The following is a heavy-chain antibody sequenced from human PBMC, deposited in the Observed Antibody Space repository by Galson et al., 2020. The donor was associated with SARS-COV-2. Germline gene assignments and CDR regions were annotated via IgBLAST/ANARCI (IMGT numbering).Heavy chain of an antibody. J-gene: IGHJ4*02. Sequence: TGYYVHWVRQAPGQGLEWVGWINPKNGGTHFAQKFRDRVTLTRDTSINTAYMELGGLKSDDTAVYYCASASSHYDFWSGYSNSWGQGTLVTVSS. CDR2: INPKNGGT. V-gene: IGHV1-2*02. CDR1: TGYY. D-gene: IGHD3-3*01. CDR3: ASASSHYDFWSGYSNS.